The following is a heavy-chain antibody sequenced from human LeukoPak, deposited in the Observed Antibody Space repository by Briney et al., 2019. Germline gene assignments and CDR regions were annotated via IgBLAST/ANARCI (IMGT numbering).Heavy chain of an antibody. CDR3: SRCITIFGVVSMDV. CDR1: CCTFTTYG. CDR2: ISASNGNT. V-gene: IGHV1-18*01. Sequence: ASVKVACKPSCCTFTTYGFSWVRQPPGQGREGMGWISASNGNTNNEHKPLGRDTITTATTTITTYKQLRSLRSADTAANYCSRCITIFGVVSMDVWGKGTTVTVSS. J-gene: IGHJ6*04. D-gene: IGHD3-3*01.